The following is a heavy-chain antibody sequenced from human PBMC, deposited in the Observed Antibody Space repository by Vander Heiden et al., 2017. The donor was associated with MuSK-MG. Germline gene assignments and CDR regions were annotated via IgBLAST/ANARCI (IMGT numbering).Heavy chain of an antibody. D-gene: IGHD4-17*01. J-gene: IGHJ3*02. Sequence: EVQLVESGGGLVKPGGSLRLSCAASGFTFSSYSMTWVRQAPGKGLEWVSSISSSSSYIYYADSVKGRFTISRDNAKNSLYLQMNSLRAEDTAVYYCAREVPYTTGVTQSAFDIWGQGTMVTVSS. CDR2: ISSSSSYI. CDR1: GFTFSSYS. V-gene: IGHV3-21*01. CDR3: AREVPYTTGVTQSAFDI.